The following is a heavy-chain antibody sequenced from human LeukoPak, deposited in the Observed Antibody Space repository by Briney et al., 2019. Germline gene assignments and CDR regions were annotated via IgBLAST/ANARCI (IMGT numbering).Heavy chain of an antibody. V-gene: IGHV1-2*02. D-gene: IGHD1-26*01. J-gene: IGHJ4*02. CDR1: GGTFTGYY. CDR2: INPNSGGT. CDR3: ATFAGEHQAPFDY. Sequence: ASVKVSCKASGGTFTGYYLHWVRQAPGQGLEWMGWINPNSGGTNYAQKFQGRVTMTRDTSISTAYMELNRLRSDDTAVYYCATFAGEHQAPFDYWGQGTLVTVSS.